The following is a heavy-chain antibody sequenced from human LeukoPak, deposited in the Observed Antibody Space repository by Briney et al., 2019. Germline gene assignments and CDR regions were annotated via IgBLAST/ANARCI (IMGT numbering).Heavy chain of an antibody. D-gene: IGHD6-25*01. Sequence: PGGSLKRSCSASVYAYSNAVMLLLRQAPGKGLDWVSAIGTADDTYYSDSVKGRFTIHRENAKNSFYLQMNSLRVEDTGVYYCAREADGMDVWGQGTTVTVSS. J-gene: IGHJ6*02. CDR3: AREADGMDV. V-gene: IGHV3-13*01. CDR1: VYAYSNAV. CDR2: IGTADDT.